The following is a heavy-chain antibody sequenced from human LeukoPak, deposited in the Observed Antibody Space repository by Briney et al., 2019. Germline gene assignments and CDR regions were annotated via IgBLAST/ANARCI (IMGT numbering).Heavy chain of an antibody. CDR2: IYSGGST. D-gene: IGHD3-22*01. Sequence: GGSLRLSCAASGFTLSSNYMSWVRQAPGKGLEWVSVIYSGGSTYYADSVKGRFTISRDNSKNTLYLQMNSLRAEDTAVYYCASSAFGIYDSSGYIDYWGQGTLVTVSS. J-gene: IGHJ4*02. CDR1: GFTLSSNY. CDR3: ASSAFGIYDSSGYIDY. V-gene: IGHV3-53*05.